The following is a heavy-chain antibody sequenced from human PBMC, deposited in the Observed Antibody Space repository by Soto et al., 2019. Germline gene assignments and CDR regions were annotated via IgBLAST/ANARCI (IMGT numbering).Heavy chain of an antibody. CDR1: GGSIGSGDYS. Sequence: QVHLQESGPGVVRPSQTLSLTCTVSGGSIGSGDYSWSWIRQPPGRGLEWVGYVDYHGEKYYNPSLKSRPSISIDTSEKQFSLKLRSVTVADTAVYFCARGSQYYFDSSGYYTPYYGMDVWGQGSTVSVSS. J-gene: IGHJ6*01. V-gene: IGHV4-30-4*01. CDR3: ARGSQYYFDSSGYYTPYYGMDV. D-gene: IGHD3-3*01. CDR2: VDYHGEK.